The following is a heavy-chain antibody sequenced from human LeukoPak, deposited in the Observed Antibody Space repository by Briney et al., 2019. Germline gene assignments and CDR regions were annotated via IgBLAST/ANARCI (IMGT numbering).Heavy chain of an antibody. CDR2: ITASGTAM. CDR3: ASSGSYRFDY. CDR1: GFTFSSYA. J-gene: IGHJ4*02. D-gene: IGHD1-26*01. V-gene: IGHV3-48*02. Sequence: GGSLRLSCAASGFTFSSYAMSWVRQAPGKGLEWVSHITASGTAMFYADSVKGRFTISRDNAKNSLYLQMNSLRDEDTAVYYCASSGSYRFDYWGQGTLVTVSS.